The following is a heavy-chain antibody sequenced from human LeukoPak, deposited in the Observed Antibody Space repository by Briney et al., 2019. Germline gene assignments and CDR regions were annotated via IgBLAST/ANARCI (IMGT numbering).Heavy chain of an antibody. CDR2: INPNSGGT. CDR3: NGYSYGTPLDY. V-gene: IGHV1-2*02. D-gene: IGHD5-18*01. CDR1: GYTFTGYY. J-gene: IGHJ4*02. Sequence: ASVKVSCKASGYTFTGYYMHWVRQAPGQGLEWMGWINPNSGGTNYAQKFQGRVTMTRDTSISTAYMELSRLRSEDTAVYYCNGYSYGTPLDYWGQGTLVTVSS.